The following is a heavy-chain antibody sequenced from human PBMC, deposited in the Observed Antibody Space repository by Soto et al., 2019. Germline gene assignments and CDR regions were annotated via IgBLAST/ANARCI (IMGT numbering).Heavy chain of an antibody. V-gene: IGHV3-64D*08. CDR1: GFTLSTYA. D-gene: IGHD3-16*01. Sequence: QPGGSLRLSCSASGFTLSTYAMHWVRQAPGKGLEYVSAITSNGGDTYYADSVKGRFTVSRDNSRSTLYLQVSDLRLEDTAVYYCVKGLASAWGRYFEYWGQGTLVTVSS. CDR2: ITSNGGDT. CDR3: VKGLASAWGRYFEY. J-gene: IGHJ4*02.